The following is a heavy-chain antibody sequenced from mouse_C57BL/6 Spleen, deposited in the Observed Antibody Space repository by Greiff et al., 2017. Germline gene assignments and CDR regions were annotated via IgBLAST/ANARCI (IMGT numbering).Heavy chain of an antibody. J-gene: IGHJ2*01. D-gene: IGHD2-3*01. CDR3: ARSMYYFDY. V-gene: IGHV1-82*01. CDR2: IYPGDGDT. Sequence: VQLQQSGPELVKPGASVKISCTASGYAFSSSWMNWVKQRPGKGLEWIGRIYPGDGDTNYNGKFKGKATLTANKSSSTAYMQLSSLTSEDSAVYFCARSMYYFDYWGQGTTLTVSS. CDR1: GYAFSSSW.